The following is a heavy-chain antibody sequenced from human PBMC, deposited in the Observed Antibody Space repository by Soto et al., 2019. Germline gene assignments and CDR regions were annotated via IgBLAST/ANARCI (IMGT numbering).Heavy chain of an antibody. J-gene: IGHJ4*02. V-gene: IGHV2-5*02. D-gene: IGHD3-10*01. CDR1: GFSLSSSGVG. CDR3: ARGGWTTYYSPFFDY. CDR2: IYWDDDK. Sequence: QITLKESGPTLVRPTQTLTLTCNFSGFSLSSSGVGVGWIRQPPGKALEWLALIYWDDDKRYSPSLKSRLTITKDTSKNQVVLTLTKLDTVDTATYYCARGGWTTYYSPFFDYWCQGTLVTVSS.